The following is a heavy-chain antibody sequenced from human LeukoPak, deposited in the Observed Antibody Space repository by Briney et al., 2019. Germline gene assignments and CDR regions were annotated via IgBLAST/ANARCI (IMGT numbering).Heavy chain of an antibody. D-gene: IGHD1-7*01. CDR1: GGTFSSYA. V-gene: IGHV1-69*05. J-gene: IGHJ6*03. CDR2: IIPIFGTA. Sequence: SVKVSCKASGGTFSSYAISWVRQAPGQGLEWMGGIIPIFGTANYAQKFQGRVTITTDESTSTAYMELSSLRSEDTAVYYCARCPRTTRGLYYYYYMDVWGKGTTVTVSS. CDR3: ARCPRTTRGLYYYYYMDV.